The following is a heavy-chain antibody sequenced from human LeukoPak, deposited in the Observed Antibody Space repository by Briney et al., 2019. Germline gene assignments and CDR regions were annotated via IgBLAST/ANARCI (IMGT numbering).Heavy chain of an antibody. J-gene: IGHJ4*01. CDR2: ISTYNGDT. CDR3: ARSSLAVAGSVFDY. Sequence: ASVKVSCKASGYTFTSYGISWVRQAPGQGLEWMGWISTYNGDTHYAQKLQGRVTMTTDTSTSTAYMELRSLRSDDTAVYYCARSSLAVAGSVFDYWGQGTLVTVSS. D-gene: IGHD6-19*01. V-gene: IGHV1-18*01. CDR1: GYTFTSYG.